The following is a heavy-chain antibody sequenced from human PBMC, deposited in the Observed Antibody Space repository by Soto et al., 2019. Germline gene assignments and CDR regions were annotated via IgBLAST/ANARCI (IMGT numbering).Heavy chain of an antibody. CDR1: GFTVSSDY. CDR3: ARGRLLISD. CDR2: IYSCVNT. D-gene: IGHD1-26*01. J-gene: IGHJ4*02. Sequence: DVQLVESGGGLVKRGGSLRLACAASGFTVSSDYMTWVRQAPGKGLEWVSVIYSCVNTSYADSVNGRFPISRDNAKKTLYLQMNSLRAEDTAAYYCARGRLLISDWGQGDQVIV. V-gene: IGHV3-66*01.